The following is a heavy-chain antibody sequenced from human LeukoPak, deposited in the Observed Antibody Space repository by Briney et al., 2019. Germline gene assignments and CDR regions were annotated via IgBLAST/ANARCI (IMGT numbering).Heavy chain of an antibody. J-gene: IGHJ5*02. Sequence: ASVKVSCKASGYTFTSYYMHWVRQAPGQGLEWMGIINPSGGSTSYAQKFQGRITMTRDTSTSTVYMELSSLRSEDTAVYYCAREEDFDYVWGSPNWFDPWGQGTLVTVSS. CDR2: INPSGGST. CDR3: AREEDFDYVWGSPNWFDP. D-gene: IGHD3-16*01. CDR1: GYTFTSYY. V-gene: IGHV1-46*01.